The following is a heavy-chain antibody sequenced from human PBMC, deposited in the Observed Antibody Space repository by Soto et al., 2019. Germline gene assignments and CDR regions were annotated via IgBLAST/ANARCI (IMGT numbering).Heavy chain of an antibody. D-gene: IGHD3-10*01. CDR2: ISYDGSNK. Sequence: PGGSLRLSCAASGFTFSSYAMHWVRQAPGKGLEWVAVISYDGSNKYYADSVKGRFTISRDNSKNTLYLQMNSLRAEDTAVYYSARENVLLWFGEFPNWFDTWGQGTLVTVSS. J-gene: IGHJ5*02. CDR1: GFTFSSYA. CDR3: ARENVLLWFGEFPNWFDT. V-gene: IGHV3-30-3*01.